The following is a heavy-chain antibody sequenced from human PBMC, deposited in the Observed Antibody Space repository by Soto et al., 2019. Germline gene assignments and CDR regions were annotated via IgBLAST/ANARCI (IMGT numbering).Heavy chain of an antibody. V-gene: IGHV3-7*04. CDR1: GFIFSNEW. J-gene: IGHJ6*02. Sequence: SGGSLRLSCAASGFIFSNEWMTWVRQAPGTGLECVANIKQDGSEKYYLDSVKGRFTISRDNAKNSLHLQLNSLRADDTAVYYCARGNTLDLWGQGTTVTVSS. D-gene: IGHD2-15*01. CDR3: ARGNTLDL. CDR2: IKQDGSEK.